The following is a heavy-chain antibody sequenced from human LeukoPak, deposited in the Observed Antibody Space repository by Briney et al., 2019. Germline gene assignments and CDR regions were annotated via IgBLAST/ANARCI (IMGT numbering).Heavy chain of an antibody. CDR2: ISGSGGST. CDR3: ATLPYGSGPTYGDY. J-gene: IGHJ4*02. V-gene: IGHV3-23*01. CDR1: GFTFSSYA. D-gene: IGHD3-10*01. Sequence: GGSLRLSCAASGFTFSSYAMSWVRQAPGKGLEWVSAISGSGGSTYYADSVKGRFTISRDNSKNTLYLQMNSLRAEDTAVYYCATLPYGSGPTYGDYWGQGTLVTVSS.